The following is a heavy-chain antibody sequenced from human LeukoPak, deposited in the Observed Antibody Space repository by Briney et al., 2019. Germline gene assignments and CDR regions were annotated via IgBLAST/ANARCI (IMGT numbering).Heavy chain of an antibody. J-gene: IGHJ3*01. V-gene: IGHV3-13*01. CDR1: GFTLSSHD. D-gene: IGHD1-1*01. CDR2: IAISGSR. Sequence: GGSLRLSCAASGFTLSSHDMHWVRQASGKGLEWVSAIAISGSRYYSRSVKGRFTISRENGKNALYLQMNSLRAEDTALYYCARESSITSGTTGETFDFWGQGTTVTVSS. CDR3: ARESSITSGTTGETFDF.